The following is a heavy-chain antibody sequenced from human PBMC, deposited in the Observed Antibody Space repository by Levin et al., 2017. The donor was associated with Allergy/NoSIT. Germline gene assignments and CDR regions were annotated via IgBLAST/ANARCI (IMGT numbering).Heavy chain of an antibody. Sequence: SQTLSLTCAVYGVYGASFHDHDWSWIRQVPGKGLEWIGEITRRDTTTYNPSLKERVSISIDRSIQQFSLRLSSMTAADSGVYWCTREEKESTSGRPTVRFDPWGQGTLVTVSS. J-gene: IGHJ5*02. CDR1: GVYGASFHDHD. CDR2: ITRRDTT. V-gene: IGHV4-34*01. CDR3: TREEKESTSGRPTVRFDP. D-gene: IGHD3-10*01.